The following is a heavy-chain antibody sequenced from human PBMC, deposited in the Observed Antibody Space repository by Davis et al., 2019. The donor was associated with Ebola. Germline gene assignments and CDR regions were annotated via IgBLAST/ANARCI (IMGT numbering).Heavy chain of an antibody. D-gene: IGHD5-24*01. V-gene: IGHV3-33*08. CDR1: GFIFRTYW. J-gene: IGHJ6*02. CDR3: ARDRPDGYNPWYYYGMDV. Sequence: GESLKISCSASGFIFRTYWMTWVRQAPGKGLEWVAVIWYDGSNKYYADSVKGRFTISRDNSKNTLYLQMNSLRAEDTAVYYCARDRPDGYNPWYYYGMDVWGQGTTVTVSS. CDR2: IWYDGSNK.